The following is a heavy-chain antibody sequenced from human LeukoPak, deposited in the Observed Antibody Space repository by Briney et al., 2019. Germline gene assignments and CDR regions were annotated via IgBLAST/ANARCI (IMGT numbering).Heavy chain of an antibody. CDR3: ARDQGY. J-gene: IGHJ4*02. V-gene: IGHV3-7*01. CDR2: IKGDGTET. Sequence: GGSLRLSCAASGFIFSTHWMNWVRQAPGKGLEWVAIIKGDGTETLYVDSVKGRFTISRDNSKNTLYLQMNSLRAEDTAVYYCARDQGYWGQGTLVTVSS. CDR1: GFIFSTHW.